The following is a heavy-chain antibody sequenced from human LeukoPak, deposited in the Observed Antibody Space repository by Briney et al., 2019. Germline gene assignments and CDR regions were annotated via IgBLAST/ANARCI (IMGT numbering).Heavy chain of an antibody. Sequence: SETLSLTCAVSGYSISSGYYWGWIRQPPGKGLEWIGSIYHSGSTYCNPSLKSRIIISVDTSKNQFSLKLSSVTAADTAVYYCARVVRYCSGSSCYWFDYWGQGTLVTVSS. J-gene: IGHJ4*02. CDR3: ARVVRYCSGSSCYWFDY. V-gene: IGHV4-38-2*01. D-gene: IGHD2-15*01. CDR1: GYSISSGYY. CDR2: IYHSGST.